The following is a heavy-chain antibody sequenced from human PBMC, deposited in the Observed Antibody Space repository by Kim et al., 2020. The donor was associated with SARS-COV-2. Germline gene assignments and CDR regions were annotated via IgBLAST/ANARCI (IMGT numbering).Heavy chain of an antibody. Sequence: NYAQKLQGRVTITADESTSTAYMELSSLRSEDTAVYYCASDYYGSGSYRYWGQGTLVTVSS. D-gene: IGHD3-10*01. CDR3: ASDYYGSGSYRY. V-gene: IGHV1-69*01. J-gene: IGHJ4*02.